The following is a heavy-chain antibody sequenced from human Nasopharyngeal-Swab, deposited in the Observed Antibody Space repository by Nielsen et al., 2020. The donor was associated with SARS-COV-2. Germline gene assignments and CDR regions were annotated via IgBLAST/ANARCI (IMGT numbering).Heavy chain of an antibody. V-gene: IGHV3-73*01. D-gene: IGHD2-15*01. Sequence: GGSLRLSCAASGFTFSDSAIHWVRQASGKGLEWVCRVRSKGNNYATAYSASVKGRFIIFRDDPTNTAYLQMNSLKTEDTAMYYCTRCGGGCYSGRDYGGQGTLVTVSS. CDR2: VRSKGNNYAT. CDR1: GFTFSDSA. J-gene: IGHJ4*02. CDR3: TRCGGGCYSGRDY.